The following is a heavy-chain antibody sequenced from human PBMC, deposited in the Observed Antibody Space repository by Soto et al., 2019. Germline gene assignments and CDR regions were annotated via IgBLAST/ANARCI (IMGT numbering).Heavy chain of an antibody. D-gene: IGHD6-19*01. Sequence: SETLSLTCTVSGGSTSSYYWSWIRQPPGKGLEWIGYIYYSGSTNYNPSLKSRVTISVDTSKNQFSLKLSSVTAADTAVYYCARSWGYSSGWYVFDYWGQGTLVTVSS. J-gene: IGHJ4*02. CDR2: IYYSGST. CDR3: ARSWGYSSGWYVFDY. V-gene: IGHV4-59*01. CDR1: GGSTSSYY.